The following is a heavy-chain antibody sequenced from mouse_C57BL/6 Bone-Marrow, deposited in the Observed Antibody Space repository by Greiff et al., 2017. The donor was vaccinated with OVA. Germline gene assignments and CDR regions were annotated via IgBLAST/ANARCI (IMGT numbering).Heavy chain of an antibody. CDR1: GYTFTSYW. Sequence: VKLQQPGAELVKPGASVKLSCKASGYTFTSYWMHWVKQRPGRGLEWIGRIYPSSGGTNYNEKFKGKATLTVDKPSSTAYMQLSSLTSEDSAVYYCVYYGSSYAMDYWGQGTSVTVSS. CDR2: IYPSSGGT. J-gene: IGHJ4*01. CDR3: VYYGSSYAMDY. D-gene: IGHD1-1*01. V-gene: IGHV1-72*01.